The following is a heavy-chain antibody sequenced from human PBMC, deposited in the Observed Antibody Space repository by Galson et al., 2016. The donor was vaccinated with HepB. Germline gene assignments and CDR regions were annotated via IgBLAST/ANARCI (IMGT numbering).Heavy chain of an antibody. CDR3: ARLPYYDSSIDP. Sequence: TLSLTCTVSGASISSGGYHWSWIRQHPGKGLEWIGYMYYSGSPYYNPSLKSRATISVDTPKNQFSLNLTSVTAADTAVYYCARLPYYDSSIDPWGQGTLVTVSS. V-gene: IGHV4-31*03. D-gene: IGHD3-22*01. CDR2: MYYSGSP. J-gene: IGHJ5*02. CDR1: GASISSGGYH.